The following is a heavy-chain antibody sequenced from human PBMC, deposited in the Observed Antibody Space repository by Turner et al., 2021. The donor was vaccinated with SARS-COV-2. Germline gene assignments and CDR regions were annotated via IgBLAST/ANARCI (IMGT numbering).Heavy chain of an antibody. D-gene: IGHD2-2*01. CDR2: INDSGSEE. CDR3: ARSSFRMYFAH. V-gene: IGHV3-7*01. Sequence: EVQLVESGGGLVQPGGSRRLSLAAAGIVLRSSWKNWVRQAPGKGLEWVATINDSGSEEYYVGSVKGRFIISRDNAKNSMYLQMNSLRAEDTAVYYCARSSFRMYFAHWGQGTLVTVSS. CDR1: GIVLRSSW. J-gene: IGHJ4*02.